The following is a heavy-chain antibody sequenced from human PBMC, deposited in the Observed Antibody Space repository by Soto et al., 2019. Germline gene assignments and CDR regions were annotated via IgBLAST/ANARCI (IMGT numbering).Heavy chain of an antibody. J-gene: IGHJ4*02. CDR3: ARVGGRHSGGIDY. CDR2: IIPIFGTA. D-gene: IGHD1-26*01. V-gene: IGHV1-69*01. Sequence: QVQLVQSGAEVKKPGSSVKVSCKASGGTFSSYSINWVRQAPGQGLEWMGAIIPIFGTANYAQKFQGRVTITADESTSTAYLELSSLRSEDTAVYYCARVGGRHSGGIDYWGQGTLVTVSS. CDR1: GGTFSSYS.